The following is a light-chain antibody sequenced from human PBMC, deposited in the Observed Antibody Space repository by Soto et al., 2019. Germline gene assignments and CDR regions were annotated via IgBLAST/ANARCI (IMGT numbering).Light chain of an antibody. J-gene: IGLJ1*01. CDR1: TNDVGGYSY. Sequence: QSVLTQPASVSGSPGQSITISCTGTTNDVGGYSYVSWYQQHPGKAPKLVIYEVTNRPSGVSNRFSGSKSGNTASLTISGLQAEDEADYYCSSYTSSSTRVFGSGTKLTVL. CDR2: EVT. V-gene: IGLV2-14*01. CDR3: SSYTSSSTRV.